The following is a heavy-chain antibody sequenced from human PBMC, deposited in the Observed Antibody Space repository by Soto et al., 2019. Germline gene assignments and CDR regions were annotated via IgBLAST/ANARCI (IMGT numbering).Heavy chain of an antibody. CDR3: GTQDYGGNSGPL. Sequence: GESLKISCKGSGYSVTSHCIGWLRQMPGKGMEWLCLIYYGDSDTRYSPSFQGQCTISADLSISTAYLQWRSRKASDTTMYYCGTQDYGGNSGPLGGQGTLVTVAS. D-gene: IGHD4-17*01. CDR2: IYYGDSDT. CDR1: GYSVTSHC. V-gene: IGHV5-51*01. J-gene: IGHJ4*02.